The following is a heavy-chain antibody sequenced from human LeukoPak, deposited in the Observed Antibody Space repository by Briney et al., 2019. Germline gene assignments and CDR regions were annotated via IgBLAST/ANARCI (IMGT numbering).Heavy chain of an antibody. CDR2: IKHDGSEK. Sequence: GGSLRPPCAASGFTFSRYWMSWVRQAPGKGLEWVANIKHDGSEKYYVDCVKGRFTISRDNAKNSLYLQMNSLRAEDTAVYYCARVPQVWKATYYFDYWGHGPLVTFSS. CDR3: ARVPQVWKATYYFDY. J-gene: IGHJ4*03. D-gene: IGHD1-1*01. V-gene: IGHV3-7*01. CDR1: GFTFSRYW.